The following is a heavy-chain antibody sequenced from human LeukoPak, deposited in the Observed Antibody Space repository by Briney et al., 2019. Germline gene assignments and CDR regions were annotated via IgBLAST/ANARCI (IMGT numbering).Heavy chain of an antibody. CDR2: IYYSGST. J-gene: IGHJ4*02. Sequence: PSETLSLTCTVSGGSISSSSYYWGWIRQPPGKGLEWIGGIYYSGSTYYNPSLKSRVTISVDTSKNQFSLKLSSVTAADTAVYYCARAPLEGQLLWFGELNYFDYWGQGTLVTVSS. CDR3: ARAPLEGQLLWFGELNYFDY. CDR1: GGSISSSSYY. V-gene: IGHV4-39*07. D-gene: IGHD3-10*01.